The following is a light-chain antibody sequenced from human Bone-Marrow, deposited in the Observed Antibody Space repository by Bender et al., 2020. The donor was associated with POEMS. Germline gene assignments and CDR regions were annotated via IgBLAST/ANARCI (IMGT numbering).Light chain of an antibody. Sequence: QSALTQPPSASGSPGQSVTVSCTGSSSDVGGYNYVSWYQQHPGKAPKLIIYDVNKRPSGVPDRFSGSKSGNTASLTVSGLQAEDEADYHCASYAEHNILIFGGGTRLTVL. CDR3: ASYAEHNILI. J-gene: IGLJ2*01. CDR2: DVN. CDR1: SSDVGGYNY. V-gene: IGLV2-8*01.